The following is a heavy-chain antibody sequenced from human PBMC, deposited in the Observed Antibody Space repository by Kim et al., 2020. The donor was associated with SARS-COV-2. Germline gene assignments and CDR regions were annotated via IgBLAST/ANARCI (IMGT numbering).Heavy chain of an antibody. Sequence: GGSLRLSCAASGFGFSVYGMHWVRQAPGKGLEWVAVIWCDGSNKDYADSVKGRFTISRDNSKNTLYLQMNSLRADDTAVYFCARGRFCSSSNCYSYMDV. V-gene: IGHV3-33*01. CDR1: GFGFSVYG. CDR3: ARGRFCSSSNCYSYMDV. J-gene: IGHJ6*03. D-gene: IGHD2-2*01. CDR2: IWCDGSNK.